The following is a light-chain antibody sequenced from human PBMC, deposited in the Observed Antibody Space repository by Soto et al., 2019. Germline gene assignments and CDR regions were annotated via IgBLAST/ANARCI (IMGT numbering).Light chain of an antibody. CDR1: QSIRNN. Sequence: DIQMTQSPSSLSAAIGDRVTITCRASQSIRNNLNWYQQKPGAAPKLLIFGASNLESGVPSRCSGGGSGTESSLSISSHQPQDFATSYCEQSYSTPPITFGRGTRVEIK. CDR2: GAS. J-gene: IGKJ4*01. CDR3: EQSYSTPPIT. V-gene: IGKV1-39*01.